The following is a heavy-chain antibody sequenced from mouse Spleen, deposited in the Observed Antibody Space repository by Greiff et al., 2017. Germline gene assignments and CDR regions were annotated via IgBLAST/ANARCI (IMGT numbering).Heavy chain of an antibody. CDR3: ARTYYRYDDGAMDY. J-gene: IGHJ4*01. D-gene: IGHD2-14*01. Sequence: QVQLKESGPGLVQPSQSLSITCTVSGFSLTSYGVHWVRQSPGKGLEWLGVIWSGGSTDYNAAFISRLSTSKDNSKSQVFFKMNSLQADDTAIYYCARTYYRYDDGAMDYWGQGTSVTVSS. CDR1: GFSLTSYG. CDR2: IWSGGST. V-gene: IGHV2-2*01.